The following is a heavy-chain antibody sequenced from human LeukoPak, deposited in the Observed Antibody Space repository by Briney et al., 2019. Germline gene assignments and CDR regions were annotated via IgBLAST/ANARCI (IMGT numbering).Heavy chain of an antibody. CDR2: IYYGGST. CDR3: ARDPVQWLVPDY. CDR1: GGSFSSSGFY. Sequence: PSETLSLTCTVSGGSFSSSGFYWAWIRQPPGRGLEWIGSIYYGGSTYYNSSLKSRVTISVDRYKNQFSLKLSSVTAADTAVYYCARDPVQWLVPDYWGQGTLVTVSS. V-gene: IGHV4-39*07. J-gene: IGHJ4*02. D-gene: IGHD6-19*01.